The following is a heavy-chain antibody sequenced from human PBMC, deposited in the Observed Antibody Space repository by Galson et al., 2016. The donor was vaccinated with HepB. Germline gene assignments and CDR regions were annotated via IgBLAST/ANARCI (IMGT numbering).Heavy chain of an antibody. CDR3: ANGQTNWATFDS. CDR1: GFTFNDYV. V-gene: IGHV3-9*01. J-gene: IGHJ4*02. D-gene: IGHD7-27*01. Sequence: SLRLSCAASGFTFNDYVMHWVRQLPGKGLEWVSGVNWNSATLAYADSVRGRFTISRDNAENSLYLQMNSLRAEDTALYYCANGQTNWATFDSWGQGTLVTVSS. CDR2: VNWNSATL.